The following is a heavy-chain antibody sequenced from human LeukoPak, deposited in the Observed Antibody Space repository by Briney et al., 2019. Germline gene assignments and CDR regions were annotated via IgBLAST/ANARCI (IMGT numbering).Heavy chain of an antibody. CDR2: IYTSEST. D-gene: IGHD2-21*01. CDR3: ARDRSIPADSHGFDP. J-gene: IGHJ5*02. V-gene: IGHV4-4*07. CDR1: GGSISSYY. Sequence: SETLSLTCTVSGGSISSYYWSWIRQPAGKGLEWIGRIYTSESTNYNPSLKSRVTMSVDTSKNQFSLKLSSVTAADTAVYYCARDRSIPADSHGFDPWGQGTLVTVSS.